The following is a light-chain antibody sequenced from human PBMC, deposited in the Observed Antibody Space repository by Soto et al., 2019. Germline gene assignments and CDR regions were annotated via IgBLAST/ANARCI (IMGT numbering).Light chain of an antibody. CDR3: QQYNSWPIT. V-gene: IGKV3-15*01. J-gene: IGKJ5*01. CDR2: GAS. Sequence: EIVMTRSPATLSVSPGERATLSCRASQTVLSNLAWYQQKPGQAPRLLIYGASTRATGIPARFSGSGSGTEFTLTISSLQSEEFAVYYCQQYNSWPITFGQGTRLEIK. CDR1: QTVLSN.